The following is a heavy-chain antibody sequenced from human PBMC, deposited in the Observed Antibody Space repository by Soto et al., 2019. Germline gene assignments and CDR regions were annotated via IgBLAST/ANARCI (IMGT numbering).Heavy chain of an antibody. CDR2: FYHTGSL. D-gene: IGHD6-19*01. CDR3: ARCAMTVAGPYYYAMDV. CDR1: GGSINSSNYY. J-gene: IGHJ6*02. V-gene: IGHV4-39*02. Sequence: TLSLTCTISGGSINSSNYYWGWVRQPPGKGLEWIGFFYHTGSLYYNPSLKSRVTISSDTSKSHLSLRLRSVTAADAGIYYCARCAMTVAGPYYYAMDVWGLGTTVTVSS.